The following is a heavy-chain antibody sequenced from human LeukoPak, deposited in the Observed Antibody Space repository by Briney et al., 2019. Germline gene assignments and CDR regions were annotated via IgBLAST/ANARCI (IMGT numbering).Heavy chain of an antibody. J-gene: IGHJ5*02. D-gene: IGHD2-2*02. V-gene: IGHV3-66*01. CDR3: ARVVVVPAAIRENWFDP. CDR1: GFTVSSNY. Sequence: GGSLRLSCAASGFTVSSNYMSWVRQAPGKGLEWVSAIYSGGSTYYPDSVKGRFTISRDNSKNTLYLQMNSLRAEDTAVYYCARVVVVPAAIRENWFDPWGQGTLVTVSS. CDR2: IYSGGST.